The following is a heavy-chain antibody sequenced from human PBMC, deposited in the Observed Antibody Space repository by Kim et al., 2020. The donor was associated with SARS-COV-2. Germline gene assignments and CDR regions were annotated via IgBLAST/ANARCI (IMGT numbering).Heavy chain of an antibody. J-gene: IGHJ3*02. Sequence: VKGRFTISRDDSKSIAYLQMNSLKTEDTAVYYCTRSIRFLEWLLYYAFDIWGQGTMVTVSS. V-gene: IGHV3-49*02. CDR3: TRSIRFLEWLLYYAFDI. D-gene: IGHD3-3*01.